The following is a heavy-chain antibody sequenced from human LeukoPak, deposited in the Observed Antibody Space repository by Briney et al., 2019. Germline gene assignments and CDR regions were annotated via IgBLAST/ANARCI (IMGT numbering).Heavy chain of an antibody. D-gene: IGHD2-2*01. V-gene: IGHV4-61*02. J-gene: IGHJ3*02. CDR1: GGSISGDNYY. CDR2: ISTSGST. Sequence: PSQTLSLTCTVSGGSISGDNYYWSWTRQPAGEGLEWIGRISTSGSTSYNPSLKSRVTISLDTSKNQFSLKLSSVTAADTAVYYCARDGPDIVVVPAAGTGAFDIWGQGTMVTVSS. CDR3: ARDGPDIVVVPAAGTGAFDI.